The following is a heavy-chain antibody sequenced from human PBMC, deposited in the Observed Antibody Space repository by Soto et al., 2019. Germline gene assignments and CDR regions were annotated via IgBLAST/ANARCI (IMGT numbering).Heavy chain of an antibody. CDR2: IKSKTDGGTT. J-gene: IGHJ5*02. V-gene: IGHV3-15*07. D-gene: IGHD3-22*01. Sequence: GGSLRLSCAASGFTFSNAWINWVRQAPGKGLEWVGLIKSKTDGGTTDYAAPVKGRFTISRDDSKNTLYLQMNSLKTEDTAVYYCTTEYATWLWVSWFDPWGQGTLVTVSS. CDR1: GFTFSNAW. CDR3: TTEYATWLWVSWFDP.